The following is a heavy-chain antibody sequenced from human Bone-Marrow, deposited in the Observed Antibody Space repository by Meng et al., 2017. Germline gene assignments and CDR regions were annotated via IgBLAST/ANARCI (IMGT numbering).Heavy chain of an antibody. CDR3: AASSGWYRIDS. J-gene: IGHJ4*02. CDR2: FHHSGTT. Sequence: QLPLQQSGPGLVNPAGTLSLTCGVSGASVSSGYWWTWVRQPPGKGLEWIGEFHHSGTTNYNPSLRSRVTISVDTSKNQFSLRLTSVTAADTAVYYCAASSGWYRIDSWGQGTLVTVSS. D-gene: IGHD6-19*01. V-gene: IGHV4-4*02. CDR1: GASVSSGYW.